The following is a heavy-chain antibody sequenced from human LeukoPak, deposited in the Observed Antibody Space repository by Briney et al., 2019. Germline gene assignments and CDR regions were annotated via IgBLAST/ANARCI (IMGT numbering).Heavy chain of an antibody. CDR2: IIPIFGTA. CDR3: ARDLGIYYDYVWGSYRSGAFDI. Sequence: SVKVSCKASGGTFSSYAISWVRQAPGQGLEWMGGIIPIFGTANYAQKFQGRVTMTRDTSTSTVYMELSSLRSEDTAVYYCARDLGIYYDYVWGSYRSGAFDIWGQGTMVTVSS. CDR1: GGTFSSYA. J-gene: IGHJ3*02. D-gene: IGHD3-16*02. V-gene: IGHV1-69*05.